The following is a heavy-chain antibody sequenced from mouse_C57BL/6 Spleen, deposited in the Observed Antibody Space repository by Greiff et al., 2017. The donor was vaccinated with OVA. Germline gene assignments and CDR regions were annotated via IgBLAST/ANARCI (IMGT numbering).Heavy chain of an antibody. J-gene: IGHJ4*01. D-gene: IGHD2-4*01. CDR3: ARYDYDVRDAMYY. CDR2: IDPANGNT. V-gene: IGHV14-3*01. Sequence: VQLKESVAELVRPGASVKLSCTASGFNIKNTYMHWVKQRPEQGLEWIGRIDPANGNTKYAPKFQGKATITADTSSNTAYLQLSSLTSEDTAIYYCARYDYDVRDAMYYWGQGTSVTVSS. CDR1: GFNIKNTY.